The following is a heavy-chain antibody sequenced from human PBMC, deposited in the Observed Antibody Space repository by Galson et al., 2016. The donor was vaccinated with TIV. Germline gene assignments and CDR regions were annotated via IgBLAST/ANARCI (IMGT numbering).Heavy chain of an antibody. CDR3: AHFNSQAWESHYIDAFGEDAFDI. D-gene: IGHD1-26*01. V-gene: IGHV2-5*02. Sequence: PALVKPTQTLTLTCTFSGFSLSTSGVGVGWIRQPPGKALEWLALIYWDDDKRYSPSLKSRLTITKDTSKNHVVLTMTNTEPVDTATYYCAHFNSQAWESHYIDAFGEDAFDIWGQATMVTVSS. J-gene: IGHJ3*02. CDR1: GFSLSTSGVG. CDR2: IYWDDDK.